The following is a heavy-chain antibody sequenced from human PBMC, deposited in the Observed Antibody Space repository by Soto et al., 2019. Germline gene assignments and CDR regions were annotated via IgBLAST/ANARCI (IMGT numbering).Heavy chain of an antibody. CDR2: IRSKANSYAT. CDR1: GFSFSGSA. Sequence: GGSLRLSCAASGFSFSGSAIHWVRQASGKGLEWVGRIRSKANSYATAYAASVKGRFTISRDDSKNTAYLQMESLKTEDTAVYYCSVPGVVGNTITSQFDYWGQGTLVTVSS. V-gene: IGHV3-73*01. CDR3: SVPGVVGNTITSQFDY. J-gene: IGHJ4*02. D-gene: IGHD4-4*01.